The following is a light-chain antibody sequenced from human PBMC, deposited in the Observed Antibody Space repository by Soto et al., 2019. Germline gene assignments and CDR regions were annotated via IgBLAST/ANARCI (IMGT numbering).Light chain of an antibody. CDR3: SAYAGSSVL. Sequence: HSVLTQPPSASGSPGQSVTISCTGTPSDVGGSNSVSWYQQHPGKAPNLMIYDVNKRPSGVPDRFSGSKSGNTASLTVSGLQAADEAYYYCSAYAGSSVLFGGGTKLTVL. V-gene: IGLV2-8*01. CDR2: DVN. CDR1: PSDVGGSNS. J-gene: IGLJ2*01.